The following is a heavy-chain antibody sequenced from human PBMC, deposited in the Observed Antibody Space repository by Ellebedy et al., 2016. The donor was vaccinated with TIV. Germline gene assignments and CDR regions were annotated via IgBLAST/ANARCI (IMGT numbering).Heavy chain of an antibody. J-gene: IGHJ4*02. CDR2: ISSKWGST. CDR3: ARGSSSWYAPIDY. V-gene: IGHV3-64*02. CDR1: GFTFSSYA. D-gene: IGHD6-13*01. Sequence: GESLKISCAASGFTFSSYAMHWVRQAPGKGLEYDSAISSKWGSTYYADSVKGRFTISRDNSKNTLYLQMGSLRAEDMAVYYFARGSSSWYAPIDYWGQGTLVTVSS.